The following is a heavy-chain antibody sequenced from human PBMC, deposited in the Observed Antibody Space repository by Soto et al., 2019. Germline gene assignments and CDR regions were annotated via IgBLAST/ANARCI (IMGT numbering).Heavy chain of an antibody. CDR1: GFTFSSYG. CDR2: ISYDGSNK. CDR3: AKDRSYDFWSGYYAIDY. D-gene: IGHD3-3*01. V-gene: IGHV3-30*18. Sequence: QVQLVESGGGVVQPGRSLRLSCAASGFTFSSYGMHWVRQAPGKGLEWVAVISYDGSNKYYADSVKGRFTISRDNSKNTLYLQMNSLIAEDTAVYYCAKDRSYDFWSGYYAIDYWGQGTLVTVSS. J-gene: IGHJ4*02.